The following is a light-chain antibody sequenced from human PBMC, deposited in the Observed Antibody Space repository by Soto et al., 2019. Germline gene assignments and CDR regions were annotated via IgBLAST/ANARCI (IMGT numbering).Light chain of an antibody. CDR2: DAS. Sequence: EIVLTQSPATLSLSPGARATLSCRASQSVSSFLAWYQQKPGQAPRLLIYDASSRAAGIPARFSGTGSGTDFTRTSSSLEPEDVAGYDRQQRSSWWTVGQGTKVEIK. CDR3: QQRSSWWT. V-gene: IGKV3-11*01. CDR1: QSVSSF. J-gene: IGKJ1*01.